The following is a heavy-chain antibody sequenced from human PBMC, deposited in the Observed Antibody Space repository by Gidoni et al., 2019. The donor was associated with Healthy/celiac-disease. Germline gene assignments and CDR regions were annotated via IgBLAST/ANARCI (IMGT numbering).Heavy chain of an antibody. CDR1: VFTFGDYA. CDR3: TRESDSSGYLDY. J-gene: IGHJ4*02. V-gene: IGHV3-49*04. D-gene: IGHD3-22*01. CDR2: IRSKAYGGTT. Sequence: EVQLVESGGGLVQPGRSLRLSCPASVFTFGDYAMSWVRHAPGKGLEWLGFIRSKAYGGTTEYAASVKGRFTSSRDDSKSIADLQMNSLKTEDTAVYYCTRESDSSGYLDYWGQGTLVTVSS.